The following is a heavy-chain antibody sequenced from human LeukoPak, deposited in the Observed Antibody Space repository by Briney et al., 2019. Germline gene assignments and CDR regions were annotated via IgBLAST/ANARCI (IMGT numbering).Heavy chain of an antibody. J-gene: IGHJ4*02. CDR2: ISSYSSPI. D-gene: IGHD2-15*01. V-gene: IGHV3-48*01. CDR1: GFTFSSYS. Sequence: PGGSLRLSCAASGFTFSSYSMNWVRQAPGKGLEWVSYISSYSSPIYYADSVKGRLTISRDNAKNSLYLQMNSLRAEDTAVYYCARAPGYCSGGSCYSAYFDNWGQGTLVTVSS. CDR3: ARAPGYCSGGSCYSAYFDN.